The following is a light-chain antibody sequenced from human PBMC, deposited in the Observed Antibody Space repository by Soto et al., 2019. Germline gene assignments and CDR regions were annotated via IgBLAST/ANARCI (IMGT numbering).Light chain of an antibody. CDR2: GAS. J-gene: IGKJ1*01. CDR1: QSVNIH. V-gene: IGKV3D-15*01. Sequence: EIVMTQSPATLSVSPGERATLSCRASQSVNIHLAWYQQKPGQAPRLLIYGASARATGIPAKFSGSGSGTDFTLTISSLQAEDVAVYYCQQYYSTPITFGQGTKVDIK. CDR3: QQYYSTPIT.